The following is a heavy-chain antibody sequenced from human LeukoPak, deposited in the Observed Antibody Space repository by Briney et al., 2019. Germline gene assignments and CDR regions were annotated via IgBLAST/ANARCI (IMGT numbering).Heavy chain of an antibody. CDR1: GYTFTSYG. Sequence: GASVKVSFKASGYTFTSYGISWVRQAPGQGLEWMGWISAYNGNTNYSQKLQGRVTMTTDTSTSTAYMELRSLRSDDTAVYYCARLKFVASGGGSAFDIWGQGTMVTVSS. V-gene: IGHV1-18*01. J-gene: IGHJ3*02. CDR3: ARLKFVASGGGSAFDI. CDR2: ISAYNGNT. D-gene: IGHD3-16*01.